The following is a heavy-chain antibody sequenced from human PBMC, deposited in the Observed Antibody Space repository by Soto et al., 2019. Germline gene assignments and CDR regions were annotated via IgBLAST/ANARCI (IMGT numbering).Heavy chain of an antibody. D-gene: IGHD6-19*01. CDR2: IKSKTDGGTT. V-gene: IGHV3-15*07. Sequence: PGGSLRLSCAASGFTFSNAWMNWVRQAPGKGLEWVGRIKSKTDGGTTDYAAPVKGRFTISRDDSKNTLYLQMNSLKTEDTAVYYFTTDNPEGRSGWWEVLDYWGQGTLVTVS. J-gene: IGHJ4*02. CDR1: GFTFSNAW. CDR3: TTDNPEGRSGWWEVLDY.